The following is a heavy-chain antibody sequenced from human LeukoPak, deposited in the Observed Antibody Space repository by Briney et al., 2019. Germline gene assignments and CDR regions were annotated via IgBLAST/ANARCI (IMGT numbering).Heavy chain of an antibody. CDR1: GFTFSSYG. Sequence: GGSLRLSCVASGFTFSSYGMHWVRQAPGKGLGWVAVISYDGSNKYYADSVKGRFTISRDNSKNTLYLQMNSLRAEDTAVYYCAKTGVVVTAPIDYWGQGTLVTVSS. CDR3: AKTGVVVTAPIDY. D-gene: IGHD2-21*02. V-gene: IGHV3-30*18. CDR2: ISYDGSNK. J-gene: IGHJ4*02.